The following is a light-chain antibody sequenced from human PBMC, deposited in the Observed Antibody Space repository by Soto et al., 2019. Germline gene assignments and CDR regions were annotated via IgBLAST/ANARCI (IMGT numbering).Light chain of an antibody. CDR1: QSLLPSNGNIY. Sequence: VLTQSPLSLPVTPGEPATISCRSSQSLLPSNGNIYLDWYVQTTGQSPQLLTYLGSIRAFGVPDRFRGRGSGTDFTLKITRVEAEDVGVYYCMQAIQVPRTFGLGTKVDI. CDR2: LGS. CDR3: MQAIQVPRT. V-gene: IGKV2-28*01. J-gene: IGKJ1*01.